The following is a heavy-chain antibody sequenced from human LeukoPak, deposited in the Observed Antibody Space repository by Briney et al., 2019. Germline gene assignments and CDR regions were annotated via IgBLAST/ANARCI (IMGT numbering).Heavy chain of an antibody. D-gene: IGHD2-15*01. CDR2: IYYSGST. V-gene: IGHV4-39*01. J-gene: IGHJ5*02. CDR3: ARRLRGVVVAATYNWFDP. CDR1: GGSISSSSYY. Sequence: SETLSLTCTVSGGSISSSSYYWGWIRQPPGKGLEWIGSIYYSGSTYYNPSLKSRVTISVDTSKNQFSLKLSSVPAADTAVYYCARRLRGVVVAATYNWFDPWGQGTLVTVSS.